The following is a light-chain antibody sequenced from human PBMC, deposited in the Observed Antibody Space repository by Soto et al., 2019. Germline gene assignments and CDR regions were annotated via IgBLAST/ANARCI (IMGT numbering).Light chain of an antibody. J-gene: IGKJ3*01. CDR2: WAS. CDR1: QSVFSSSNSKNY. CDR3: QQYYSSPFT. Sequence: DIVMTQSPDSLGVSLGERATINCKSSQSVFSSSNSKNYLAWYQHKPGQPPRQLLYWASTRESGVPDRFSGSGSGTDFALTSSSVQADDVAIYYCQQYYSSPFTVGPVTKVD. V-gene: IGKV4-1*01.